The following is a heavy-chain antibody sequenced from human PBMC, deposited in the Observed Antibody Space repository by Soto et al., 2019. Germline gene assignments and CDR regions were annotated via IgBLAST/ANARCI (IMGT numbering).Heavy chain of an antibody. Sequence: QVQMVESGGGVVQPGRSLRLSCAGSGFSFSTFGLHWVRQAPGKGLEWVAVIWYDANDKYYADSGKDRITILKDTSKSREYLQMNSLRFEDMAVSYCARAPSAYYVSAVFVIWGQATMGTVS. J-gene: IGHJ3*02. CDR2: IWYDANDK. CDR3: ARAPSAYYVSAVFVI. CDR1: GFSFSTFG. V-gene: IGHV3-33*01. D-gene: IGHD1-26*01.